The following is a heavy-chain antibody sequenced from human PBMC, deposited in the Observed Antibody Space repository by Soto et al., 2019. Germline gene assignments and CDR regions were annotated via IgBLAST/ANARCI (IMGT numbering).Heavy chain of an antibody. V-gene: IGHV3-23*01. CDR2: ISGGGGSI. Sequence: PGGSLRLSCAASGFPFSAYAMNWVRRAPGKGLEWLSTISGGGGSIYYADSVKGRITVSRDNPKNTLYLDLDNLRGDDTAVYYCALSPEEFQLISGGGKLDYWGQGTQVTVSS. CDR1: GFPFSAYA. CDR3: ALSPEEFQLISGGGKLDY. J-gene: IGHJ4*02. D-gene: IGHD2-8*02.